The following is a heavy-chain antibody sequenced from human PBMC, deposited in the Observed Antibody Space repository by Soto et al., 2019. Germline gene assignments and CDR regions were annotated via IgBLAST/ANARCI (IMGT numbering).Heavy chain of an antibody. CDR2: INPSGGST. D-gene: IGHD6-19*01. Sequence: ASVKVSCKASGYTFTNYYIHWVRQAPGQGLEWMGIINPSGGSTSYAQKFQGRVTMTRDTSTSTVYMELSSLRSEDTAVYYCARAGYRSGWTNFDYWGQGTLVTVPA. CDR3: ARAGYRSGWTNFDY. J-gene: IGHJ4*02. CDR1: GYTFTNYY. V-gene: IGHV1-46*01.